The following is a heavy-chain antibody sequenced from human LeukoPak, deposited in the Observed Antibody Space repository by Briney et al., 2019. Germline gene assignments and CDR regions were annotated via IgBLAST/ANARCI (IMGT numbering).Heavy chain of an antibody. V-gene: IGHV3-20*04. CDR3: ARAVCPTIKFCDSSYFMDV. Sequence: AGGSLRLSCAASGFSFDDLGMTWVRHVPGKGLEWVAGINWNGASTGYADSVRGRFTISRDNAKNSLYLQMNSLRAEDTALYYCARAVCPTIKFCDSSYFMDVWGKGTTVNVS. CDR1: GFSFDDLG. D-gene: IGHD6-6*01. CDR2: INWNGAST. J-gene: IGHJ6*03.